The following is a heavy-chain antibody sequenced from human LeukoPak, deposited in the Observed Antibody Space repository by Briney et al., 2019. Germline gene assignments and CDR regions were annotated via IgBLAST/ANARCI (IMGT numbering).Heavy chain of an antibody. Sequence: GGSLRLSCAASGFTFGSYGMHWVRQAPGKGLEWVAVISNDGSNKYYADSVKGRFTISRDNSKNTLYLQMNSLRGEDSAVYYCAQEDYYDSSAYLGHWGQGTLVTVSS. CDR3: AQEDYYDSSAYLGH. CDR2: ISNDGSNK. D-gene: IGHD3-22*01. J-gene: IGHJ4*02. CDR1: GFTFGSYG. V-gene: IGHV3-30*18.